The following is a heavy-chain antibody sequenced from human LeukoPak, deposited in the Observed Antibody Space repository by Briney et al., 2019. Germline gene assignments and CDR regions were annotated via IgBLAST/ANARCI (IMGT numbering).Heavy chain of an antibody. J-gene: IGHJ5*02. Sequence: SSETLSLTCAVYGGSFSGYYLSWIRQPPGKGLEWIGEINHSGSTNYNPSLKSRVTISVDTSKNQFSLKLSSVTAADTAVYSCARGWRGYCSSTSCQPYNWFDPWGQGTLVTVSS. V-gene: IGHV4-34*01. CDR2: INHSGST. D-gene: IGHD2-2*01. CDR1: GGSFSGYY. CDR3: ARGWRGYCSSTSCQPYNWFDP.